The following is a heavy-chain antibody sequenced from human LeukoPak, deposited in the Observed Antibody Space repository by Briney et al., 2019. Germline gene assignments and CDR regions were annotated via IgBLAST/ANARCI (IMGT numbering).Heavy chain of an antibody. V-gene: IGHV3-23*01. CDR1: GFTLNKFA. J-gene: IGHJ3*01. Sequence: GGSLRLSCAASGFTLNKFAMTWVRQAPGKGLEWVSTIADAGTYYADSVKGRFTISRDNSNNMLYLQLNSLRAGDTAMYYCAKNLGTFDVEGQGPGVMVSA. CDR2: IADAGT. CDR3: AKNLGTFDV. D-gene: IGHD3-16*01.